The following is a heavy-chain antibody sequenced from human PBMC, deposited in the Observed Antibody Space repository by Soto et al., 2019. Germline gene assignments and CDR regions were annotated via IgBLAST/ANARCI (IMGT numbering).Heavy chain of an antibody. Sequence: EVQLVESGGGLVQPGGSLRLSCVASGFTFSNYWMSWVRQAPGKGLEWVANMKKDGSQKYYVDSVKGRFTISRDNARNSLYLQMNSLRVEDTAVYYCAGDWFDAWGQGTLVTVSS. CDR1: GFTFSNYW. V-gene: IGHV3-7*01. CDR2: MKKDGSQK. CDR3: AGDWFDA. J-gene: IGHJ5*02.